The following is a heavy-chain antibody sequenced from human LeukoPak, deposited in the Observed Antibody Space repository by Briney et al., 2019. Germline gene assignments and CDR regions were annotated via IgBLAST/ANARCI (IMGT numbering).Heavy chain of an antibody. CDR2: ISGSGGST. CDR1: GFTFSSYA. V-gene: IGHV3-23*01. D-gene: IGHD3-16*02. J-gene: IGHJ4*02. CDR3: AKSEDDYVWGSYLGY. Sequence: GGSLRLSCAASGFTFSSYAMSWVRQAPGKGLEWVSAISGSGGSTYYADSVKGRFTISRDNSKNTLYLQMNSLRAEDTAVYYCAKSEDDYVWGSYLGYWGQGTLVTVSS.